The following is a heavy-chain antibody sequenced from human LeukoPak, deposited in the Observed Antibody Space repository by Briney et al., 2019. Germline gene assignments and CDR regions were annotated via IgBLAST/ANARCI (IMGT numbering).Heavy chain of an antibody. J-gene: IGHJ6*03. D-gene: IGHD2-2*01. CDR3: ATPAKGAYFYYYMDV. Sequence: ASVKVSCKASGYTFPNYGLTWVRQAPGQGLEWMGWISSYNGNTQYAQNFQGRLTLTTDTSTNTAYMDLRSLRSNDTAVYYCATPAKGAYFYYYMDVWGAGTTVTVSS. V-gene: IGHV1-18*01. CDR2: ISSYNGNT. CDR1: GYTFPNYG.